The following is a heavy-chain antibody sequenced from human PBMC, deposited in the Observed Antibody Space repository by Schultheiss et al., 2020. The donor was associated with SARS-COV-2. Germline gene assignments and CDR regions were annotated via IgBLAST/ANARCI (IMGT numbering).Heavy chain of an antibody. Sequence: SETLSLTCAVSGGSISSSNWWSWVRQPPGKGLEWIGEVAHNGATHYNSALKSRVTISVDTSKNQFSLKLSSVTSADTAVYYCARADSNYVYYYYYMDVWGKGTTVTVSS. CDR2: VAHNGAT. CDR1: GGSISSSNW. CDR3: ARADSNYVYYYYYMDV. D-gene: IGHD4-11*01. V-gene: IGHV4-4*02. J-gene: IGHJ6*03.